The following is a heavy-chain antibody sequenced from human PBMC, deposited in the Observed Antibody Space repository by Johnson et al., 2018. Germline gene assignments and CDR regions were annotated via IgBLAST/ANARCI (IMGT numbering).Heavy chain of an antibody. CDR2: IKSKISGGTT. Sequence: VQLVESGGGLVKXGGSLRLSCAASGFNFRDTWMDWVRQAPGMGLEWVGRIKSKISGGTTDFAAPVKGRLTMSRDDSTKTVYLQMNSLKTEDVGVYYCAALSTLGGVIAISYWGRGTLVTVSS. V-gene: IGHV3-15*07. J-gene: IGHJ4*02. D-gene: IGHD3-16*02. CDR3: AALSTLGGVIAISY. CDR1: GFNFRDTW.